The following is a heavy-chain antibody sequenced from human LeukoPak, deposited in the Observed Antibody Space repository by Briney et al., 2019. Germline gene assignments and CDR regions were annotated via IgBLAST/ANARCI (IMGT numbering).Heavy chain of an antibody. CDR1: GFTFSSYS. Sequence: PGGSLRLSCAASGFTFSSYSMNWVRQAPGKGLEWVSSISSSSSYIYYADSVKGRFTISRDNAKNSLYLQMNSLRAEDTAVYYCARIGSVAGTQGHYFDYWGQGTLVTVSS. J-gene: IGHJ4*02. D-gene: IGHD6-19*01. V-gene: IGHV3-21*01. CDR2: ISSSSSYI. CDR3: ARIGSVAGTQGHYFDY.